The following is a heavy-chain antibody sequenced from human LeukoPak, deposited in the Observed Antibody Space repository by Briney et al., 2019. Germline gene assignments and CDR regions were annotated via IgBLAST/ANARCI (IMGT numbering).Heavy chain of an antibody. D-gene: IGHD6-19*01. Sequence: SETLSLTCAVSGGSISSSSYYWGWIRQPPGKGLEWIGSIYHSGSTYYNPSLKSRVTISVDTSKNQFSLKLSSVTAADTAVYYCAREAVAGIYAYWGQGTLVTVSS. V-gene: IGHV4-39*07. CDR1: GGSISSSSYY. J-gene: IGHJ4*02. CDR3: AREAVAGIYAY. CDR2: IYHSGST.